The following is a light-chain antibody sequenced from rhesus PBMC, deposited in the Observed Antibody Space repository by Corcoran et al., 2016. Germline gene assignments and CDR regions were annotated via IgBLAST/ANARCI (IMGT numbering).Light chain of an antibody. V-gene: IGKV2-72*01. CDR1: QSLLHSNGNTY. CDR2: GGS. Sequence: DIVMTQTPLSLPITPGEPASISCRSSQSLLHSNGNTYLHWYLQKPGQSPQLLIYGGSNRASGVPDRFSGRGSGTDVTLKISKVEAEDVGVYYCVQAIAFPYSFGQGTKVEIK. J-gene: IGKJ2*01. CDR3: VQAIAFPYS.